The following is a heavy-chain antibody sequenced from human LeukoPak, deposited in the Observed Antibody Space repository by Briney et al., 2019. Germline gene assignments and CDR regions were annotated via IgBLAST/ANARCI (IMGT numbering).Heavy chain of an antibody. V-gene: IGHV3-7*03. CDR3: TRGGSSYYAGWSDP. CDR1: GYSFTSYW. Sequence: GESLKISCQGSGYSFTSYWIGWVRQAPGKGLEWVASIKQHASEKHYVDSVKGRFTISRNDARNSVSLHMSSLRDDDTAPYYCTRGGSSYYAGWSDPWGQGSLVTVSS. J-gene: IGHJ5*02. CDR2: IKQHASEK. D-gene: IGHD3-10*01.